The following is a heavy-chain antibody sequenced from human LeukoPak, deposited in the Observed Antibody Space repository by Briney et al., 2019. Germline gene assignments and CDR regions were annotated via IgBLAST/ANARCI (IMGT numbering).Heavy chain of an antibody. CDR1: GGSISSSSYY. Sequence: PSETLSLTCTVSGGSISSSSYYWGWIRQPPGKGLEWIGSIYYSGSTYYNPSLKSRVTISVDTSKNQFSLKLSSVTAADTAVYYCARGSGHYYDSSGYLDYWGQGALVTVSS. CDR3: ARGSGHYYDSSGYLDY. CDR2: IYYSGST. V-gene: IGHV4-39*01. J-gene: IGHJ4*02. D-gene: IGHD3-22*01.